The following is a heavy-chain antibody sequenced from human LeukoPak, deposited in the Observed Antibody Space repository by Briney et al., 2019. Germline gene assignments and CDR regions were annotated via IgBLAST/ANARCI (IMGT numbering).Heavy chain of an antibody. D-gene: IGHD6-13*01. J-gene: IGHJ3*02. Sequence: PSETLSLTCTVSGGSISSYYWSWIRQPPGKGLEWIGYIYYSGSTNYNPSLKSRVTISIDTSKNQFSLKLSSVTAADTALYYCARHSITAGTEYAFDIWGQGTMVTVSS. CDR2: IYYSGST. CDR3: ARHSITAGTEYAFDI. CDR1: GGSISSYY. V-gene: IGHV4-59*08.